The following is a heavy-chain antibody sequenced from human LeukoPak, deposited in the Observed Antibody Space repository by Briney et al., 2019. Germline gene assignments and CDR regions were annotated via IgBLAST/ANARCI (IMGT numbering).Heavy chain of an antibody. CDR1: GGSISSTNW. CDR3: ARVRYDFWSGYHLGGAFDI. J-gene: IGHJ3*02. V-gene: IGHV4-4*02. D-gene: IGHD3-3*01. CDR2: IYHSESP. Sequence: SGTLSLTCAVSGGSISSTNWWNWVRQPPGKGLEWIGEIYHSESPNYNPSLKSRVTISVDTSKNQFSLKLSSVTAADTAVYYCARVRYDFWSGYHLGGAFDIWGQGTMVTVSS.